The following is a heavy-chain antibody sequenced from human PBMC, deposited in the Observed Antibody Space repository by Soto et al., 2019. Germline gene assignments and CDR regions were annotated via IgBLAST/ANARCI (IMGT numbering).Heavy chain of an antibody. CDR3: AKSTEAMTSSGCHDY. D-gene: IGHD6-19*01. Sequence: QVQLVESGGGVVQPGRSLRLSCAGSGFTFNRYGLHWVRQAPGKGLEWVAVISYDGSQKYYTDSVKGRLTIYRDNAKNKVSLQMNSLRAEDTATYYCAKSTEAMTSSGCHDYWGQGTLVTVSS. J-gene: IGHJ4*02. CDR1: GFTFNRYG. CDR2: ISYDGSQK. V-gene: IGHV3-30*18.